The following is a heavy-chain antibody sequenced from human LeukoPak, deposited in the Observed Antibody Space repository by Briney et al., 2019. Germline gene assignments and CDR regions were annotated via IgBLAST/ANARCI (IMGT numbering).Heavy chain of an antibody. J-gene: IGHJ4*02. CDR2: ISGSGDRI. Sequence: GGSLRLSCAASGFTFSSYAMNWVRQAPGKGLEWVSVISGSGDRIYYADSVKGRFTISRDNSKNTLYLQMNSLRAEDTAVYYCAREYYDSSDYPRQHYFDYWGQGTLVTVSS. CDR3: AREYYDSSDYPRQHYFDY. CDR1: GFTFSSYA. V-gene: IGHV3-23*01. D-gene: IGHD3-22*01.